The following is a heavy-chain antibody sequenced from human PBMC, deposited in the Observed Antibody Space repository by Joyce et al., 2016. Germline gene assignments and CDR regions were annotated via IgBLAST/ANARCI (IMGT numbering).Heavy chain of an antibody. CDR1: GYRFTRYW. V-gene: IGHV5-10-1*03. Sequence: EVQLVQSGPEVKKPGETLKISCKVSGYRFTRYWLSWVRQQPGKGREWIGRVDPTDSYPTYNAAFQGHVNISTDKSVNSAYLQWNSLKASDTAMYYCVRMNWFDLWGQGALVTVSS. J-gene: IGHJ5*02. CDR2: VDPTDSYP. CDR3: VRMNWFDL.